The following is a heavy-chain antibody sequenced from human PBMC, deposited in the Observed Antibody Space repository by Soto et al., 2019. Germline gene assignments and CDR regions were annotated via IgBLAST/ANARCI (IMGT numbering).Heavy chain of an antibody. D-gene: IGHD5-18*01. CDR3: AREERLWSNIDY. CDR1: GGSISSGDYY. CDR2: IYYSGST. J-gene: IGHJ4*02. Sequence: PSETLSLTCTVSGGSISSGDYYWSWIRQPPGKGLGWIGYIYYSGSTYYNPSLKSRVTISVDTSKNQFSLKLSSVTAADTAVYYCAREERLWSNIDYWGQGTLVTVSS. V-gene: IGHV4-30-4*01.